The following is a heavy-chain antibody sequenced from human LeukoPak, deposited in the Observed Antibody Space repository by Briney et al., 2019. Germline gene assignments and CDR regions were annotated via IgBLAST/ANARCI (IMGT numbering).Heavy chain of an antibody. CDR2: INHSGST. CDR3: ARRQGRDWLHRSDYFDY. J-gene: IGHJ4*02. Sequence: EPSETLSLTCAVYGGSFSGYYWSWIHQPPGKGLEWIGEINHSGSTNYNPSLKSRVTISVDTSKNQFSLKLSSVTAADTAVYYCARRQGRDWLHRSDYFDYWGQGTLVTVPS. V-gene: IGHV4-34*01. CDR1: GGSFSGYY. D-gene: IGHD5-24*01.